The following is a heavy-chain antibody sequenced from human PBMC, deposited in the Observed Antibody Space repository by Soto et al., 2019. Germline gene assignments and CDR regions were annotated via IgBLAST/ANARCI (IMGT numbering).Heavy chain of an antibody. J-gene: IGHJ4*02. CDR3: ARDRGYYFDY. CDR1: GGSISSGHNY. CDR2: MYYSGKT. Sequence: QMQVQESGPGLVKPSQTLSLTCTVSGGSISSGHNYWSWIRQPPGKGLEWIGYMYYSGKTYYNPYLRGRLTISVDTSKNQFSLKLSSVTAADTAVYYCARDRGYYFDYWGQGTLVTVSS. D-gene: IGHD3-10*01. V-gene: IGHV4-30-4*01.